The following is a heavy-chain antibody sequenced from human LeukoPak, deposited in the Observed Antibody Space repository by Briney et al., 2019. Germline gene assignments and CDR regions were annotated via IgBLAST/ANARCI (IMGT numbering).Heavy chain of an antibody. D-gene: IGHD2-2*01. Sequence: SETLSLTCTVSGGSISSSSYYWGWLRQPPGKGLEWIGSISYSGSTSYNPSLKSRVTISVDTSKSQFSLKLTSVTAADTAVYYCAGDADTINWFFFWGQGTLVTVSS. CDR1: GGSISSSSYY. J-gene: IGHJ5*01. CDR3: AGDADTINWFFF. V-gene: IGHV4-39*07. CDR2: ISYSGST.